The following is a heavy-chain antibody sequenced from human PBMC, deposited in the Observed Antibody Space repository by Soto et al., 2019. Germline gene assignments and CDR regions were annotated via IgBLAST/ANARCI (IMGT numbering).Heavy chain of an antibody. Sequence: QVQLQQWGAGLLKPSETLSLTRAVYGGSFSGYYWSWIRQPPGKGLEWIGEINHSGSTNYNPSLKSRVTISVDTSKNQFSLKLSSVTAADTGVYYCRASNGPFDYWGQGTLVTVSS. CDR2: INHSGST. V-gene: IGHV4-34*01. CDR1: GGSFSGYY. J-gene: IGHJ4*02. D-gene: IGHD2-8*01. CDR3: RASNGPFDY.